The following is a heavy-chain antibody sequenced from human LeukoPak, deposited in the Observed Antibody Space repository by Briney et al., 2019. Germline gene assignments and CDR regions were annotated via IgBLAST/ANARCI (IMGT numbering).Heavy chain of an antibody. CDR1: SVSISTNNYY. CDR3: ARQGYCDTTACYTAAFDI. J-gene: IGHJ3*02. D-gene: IGHD2-2*02. V-gene: IGHV4-39*07. Sequence: SETLSLTCTVSSVSISTNNYYWGWIRQPPGEELDWIGSIYYDGSTYYNPSLKSRVTISVDTSKNQFSLRLTSVTAADTAVYYCARQGYCDTTACYTAAFDIWGQGTMVIVSS. CDR2: IYYDGST.